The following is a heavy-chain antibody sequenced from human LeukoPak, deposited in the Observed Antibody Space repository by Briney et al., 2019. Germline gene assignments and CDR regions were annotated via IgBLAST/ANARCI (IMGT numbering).Heavy chain of an antibody. Sequence: PGGSLRLSCAASGFTFSSYGMHWVRQAPGKGLEWVAVISYDGSNKYYADSVKGRFTISRDNSKNTLYLQMNSLRAEDTAVYYCAKDLLVTTVTPAKYYYYYYMDVWGKGTTVTVSS. D-gene: IGHD4-11*01. J-gene: IGHJ6*03. CDR1: GFTFSSYG. CDR3: AKDLLVTTVTPAKYYYYYYMDV. CDR2: ISYDGSNK. V-gene: IGHV3-30*18.